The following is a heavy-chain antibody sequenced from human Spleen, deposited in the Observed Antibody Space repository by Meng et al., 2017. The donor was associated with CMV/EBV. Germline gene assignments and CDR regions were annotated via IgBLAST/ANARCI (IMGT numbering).Heavy chain of an antibody. Sequence: CAASGLSFSDYWMHWVRKFPGKGLVWVARINGDARSSSYADSVKGRFTISRDNAKNTVYLQMNGLRAEDTALYYCIRSYSTSSGRFDPWGQGTLVTVSS. J-gene: IGHJ5*02. V-gene: IGHV3-74*01. CDR2: INGDARSS. CDR1: GLSFSDYW. CDR3: IRSYSTSSGRFDP. D-gene: IGHD2-2*01.